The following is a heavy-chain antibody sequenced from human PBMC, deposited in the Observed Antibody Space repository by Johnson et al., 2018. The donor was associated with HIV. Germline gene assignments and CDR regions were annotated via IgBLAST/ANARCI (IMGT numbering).Heavy chain of an antibody. V-gene: IGHV3-64*01. J-gene: IGHJ3*02. CDR3: ARERRSSNTWYVRDAFDI. CDR1: GFTFSTSA. D-gene: IGHD6-13*01. CDR2: ISTNGGST. Sequence: VQLVESGGGVFQPGGSLRLSCAASGFTFSTSAMHWVRQAPGKGLDYVSGISTNGGSTYYANSVKGRFFISRDNSKNTLYLQMNSLRAEDTALYYCARERRSSNTWYVRDAFDIWGQGTMVTVSS.